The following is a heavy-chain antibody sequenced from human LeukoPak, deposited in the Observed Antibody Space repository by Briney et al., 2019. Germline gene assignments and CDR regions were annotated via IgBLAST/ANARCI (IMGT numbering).Heavy chain of an antibody. CDR2: ISSDGLST. D-gene: IGHD3-22*01. CDR3: AKDGGYYDSSGFANY. CDR1: GFTLSSYW. Sequence: GGSLRLSCAASGFTLSSYWMHWVRQAPGKGLVGVSRISSDGLSTVYANSVKGRFTIARDIAENTLYLQMNSLRAEDTAVYYCAKDGGYYDSSGFANYWGQGTLVTVSS. V-gene: IGHV3-74*01. J-gene: IGHJ4*02.